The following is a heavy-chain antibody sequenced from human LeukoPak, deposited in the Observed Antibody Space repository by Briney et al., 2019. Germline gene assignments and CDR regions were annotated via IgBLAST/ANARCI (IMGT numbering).Heavy chain of an antibody. D-gene: IGHD3-22*01. Sequence: ASVKVSCKASGYTFTGYYMHWVRQAPGQGLEWMGWINPNSGDTNYVQKFQGRVTMTRDTSISTAYMELSRLRSDDTAVYYCARDLGYDSSGYWYWGQGTLVTVSS. CDR3: ARDLGYDSSGYWY. CDR1: GYTFTGYY. CDR2: INPNSGDT. V-gene: IGHV1-2*02. J-gene: IGHJ4*02.